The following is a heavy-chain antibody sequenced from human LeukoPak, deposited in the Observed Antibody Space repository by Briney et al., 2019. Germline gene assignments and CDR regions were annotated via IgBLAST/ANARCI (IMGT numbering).Heavy chain of an antibody. CDR3: ARKTGGSLDI. V-gene: IGHV3-48*01. D-gene: IGHD7-27*01. Sequence: GGSLRLSCAVSGFTFSSCSMNWVRQAPGKGLEWVSYISSGSSTIYYADSVKGRFTISRDNAKNSLYLQMNSLRAEDTAVYYCARKTGGSLDIWGQGTMVTASS. CDR2: ISSGSSTI. CDR1: GFTFSSCS. J-gene: IGHJ3*02.